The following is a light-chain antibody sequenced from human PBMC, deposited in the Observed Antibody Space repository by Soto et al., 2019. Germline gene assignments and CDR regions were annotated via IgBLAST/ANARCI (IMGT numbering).Light chain of an antibody. J-gene: IGKJ5*01. CDR2: DAS. V-gene: IGKV1-33*01. CDR1: EDINNY. CDR3: QQYDNLPIT. Sequence: DIQMTQSPSSLSASVGDRVTITCQATEDINNYLNWYQQKPGKAPKLLIYDASNLEAGVPSRFRGSGSGTDFTFTISSLQPEDIAKYYCQQYDNLPITFGQGTRLEIK.